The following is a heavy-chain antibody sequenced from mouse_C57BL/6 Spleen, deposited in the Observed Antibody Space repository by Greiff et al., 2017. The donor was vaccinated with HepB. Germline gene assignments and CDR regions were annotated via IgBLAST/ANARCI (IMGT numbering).Heavy chain of an antibody. V-gene: IGHV1-54*01. CDR1: GYAFTNYL. CDR2: INPGSGGT. J-gene: IGHJ2*01. CDR3: ARGVTAQATFDY. Sequence: VQLQQSGAELVRPGTSVKVSCKASGYAFTNYLIEWVKQRPGQGLEWIGVINPGSGGTNYNEKFKGKATLTADKSSSTAYMQLSSLTSEDSAVYFCARGVTAQATFDYWGQGTTLTGSS. D-gene: IGHD3-2*02.